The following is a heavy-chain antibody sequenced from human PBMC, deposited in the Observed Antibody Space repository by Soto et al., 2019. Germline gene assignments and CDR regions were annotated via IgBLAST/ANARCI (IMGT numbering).Heavy chain of an antibody. Sequence: PGGSLRLSCAASGFTFSSYSMNWVRQAPGKGLEWVSSISSSSSYIYYADSVKGRFTISRDNAKNSLYLQMNSLRAEDTAVYYCARDTVVTHFLPFDYWGQGTLVTVSS. D-gene: IGHD2-21*02. V-gene: IGHV3-21*01. J-gene: IGHJ4*02. CDR1: GFTFSSYS. CDR3: ARDTVVTHFLPFDY. CDR2: ISSSSSYI.